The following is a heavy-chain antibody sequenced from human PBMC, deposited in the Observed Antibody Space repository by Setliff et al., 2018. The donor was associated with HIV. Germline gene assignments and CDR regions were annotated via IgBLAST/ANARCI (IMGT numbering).Heavy chain of an antibody. V-gene: IGHV3-48*01. CDR1: GFTFRTFA. D-gene: IGHD3-22*01. J-gene: IGHJ4*02. CDR2: ISSSSSAM. Sequence: PGGSLRLSCVASGFTFRTFAMNWVRQAPGKGLEWVSNISSSSSAMYYADSVKGRFTISRDNAKNSLYLQMNSLRAEHTAVYYCARDQYYYDTSGYYRGSAFDFWGQGTLVTVSS. CDR3: ARDQYYYDTSGYYRGSAFDF.